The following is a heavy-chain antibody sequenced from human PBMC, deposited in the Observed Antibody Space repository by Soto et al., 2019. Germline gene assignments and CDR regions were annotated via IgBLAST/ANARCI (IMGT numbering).Heavy chain of an antibody. CDR2: ISYDGSNK. J-gene: IGHJ4*02. CDR3: AGALVSYYDY. Sequence: SLRLSCAASGFTFSSYGMHWVRQAPGKGLKWVAIISYDGSNKYYADSVKGRFAISRDNSKNTLYLHMNSLRAEDTAVYYCAGALVSYYDYWGQGTLVTVSS. V-gene: IGHV3-30*03. CDR1: GFTFSSYG. D-gene: IGHD3-10*01.